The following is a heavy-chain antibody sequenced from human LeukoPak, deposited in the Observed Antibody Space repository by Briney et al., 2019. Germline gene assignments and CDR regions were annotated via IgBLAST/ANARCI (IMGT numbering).Heavy chain of an antibody. CDR2: IYYSGST. V-gene: IGHV4-59*08. CDR1: GGSISSYY. Sequence: SETLSLTCTVSGGSISSYYWNWIRQPPGKGLEWIGYIYYSGSTNYNPSLKSRVTISVDTSKNQFSLKLSSVTAADTAVYYCASQDVVVITAATYYYGMDVWGQGTTVTVSS. CDR3: ASQDVVVITAATYYYGMDV. J-gene: IGHJ6*02. D-gene: IGHD2-2*01.